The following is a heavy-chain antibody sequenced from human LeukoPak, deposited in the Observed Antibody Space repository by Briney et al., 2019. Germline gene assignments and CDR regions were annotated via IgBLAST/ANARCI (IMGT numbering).Heavy chain of an antibody. D-gene: IGHD2-2*02. V-gene: IGHV4-34*01. J-gene: IGHJ6*02. CDR3: ARGGPLGYCSSTSRYRGGYYYYYYGMDV. Sequence: NPSETLSLTCAVYGGSFSGYYWSWIRQPPGKGLEWIGEINHSGSTNYNPSLKSRVTISVDTSKNQFSLKLSSVTAADTAVYYCARGGPLGYCSSTSRYRGGYYYYYYGMDVWGQGTTVTVSS. CDR2: INHSGST. CDR1: GGSFSGYY.